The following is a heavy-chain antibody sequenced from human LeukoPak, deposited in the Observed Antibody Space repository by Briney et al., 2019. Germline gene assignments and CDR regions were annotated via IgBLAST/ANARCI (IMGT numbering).Heavy chain of an antibody. Sequence: SVKVSCKASGGTFSSYPFTWVRQAPGQGLEWMGEITPIFGAANYAQTFQGRVTITADESTSTVFMELSSLRSDDTAFYCCARNSRVASTSGLNYWGQGTLVTVSS. J-gene: IGHJ4*02. CDR3: ARNSRVASTSGLNY. CDR2: ITPIFGAA. CDR1: GGTFSSYP. V-gene: IGHV1-69*13. D-gene: IGHD4-23*01.